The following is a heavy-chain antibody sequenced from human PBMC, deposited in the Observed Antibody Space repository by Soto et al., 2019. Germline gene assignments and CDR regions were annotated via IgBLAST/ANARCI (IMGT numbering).Heavy chain of an antibody. CDR3: AKDRVLRYFDWATLFDY. CDR2: ISGSGGST. CDR1: GFTFSSYA. V-gene: IGHV3-23*01. J-gene: IGHJ4*02. D-gene: IGHD3-9*01. Sequence: HPGGSLRLSCAASGFTFSSYAMSWVRQAPGKGLEWVSAISGSGGSTYYADSVKGRFTITRDNSKNTLYLQMNSLRAEDTAVYYCAKDRVLRYFDWATLFDYWGQGTMVTVSS.